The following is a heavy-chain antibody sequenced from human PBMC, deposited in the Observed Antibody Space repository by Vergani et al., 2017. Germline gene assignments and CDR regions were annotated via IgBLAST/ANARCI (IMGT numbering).Heavy chain of an antibody. V-gene: IGHV4-39*01. CDR2: LYNPGKT. D-gene: IGHD6-19*01. CDR1: GGSVISTSYH. Sequence: QLQLKESGPGLVKPSETLSLTCDVSGGSVISTSYHWAWIRLPPGKGLEWIGSLYNPGKTYYNSSLESRLSLSVDTSTNQFFMRLNSVTAADTAVYYCARGLTDYDSGWYSPGWFDPWGQGITAIVSS. CDR3: ARGLTDYDSGWYSPGWFDP. J-gene: IGHJ5*02.